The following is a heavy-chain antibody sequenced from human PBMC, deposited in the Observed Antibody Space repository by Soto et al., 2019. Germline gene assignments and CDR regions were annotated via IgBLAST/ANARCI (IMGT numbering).Heavy chain of an antibody. V-gene: IGHV4-30-2*06. CDR2: VYLGGLT. CDR1: GASVSSGGYS. J-gene: IGHJ6*02. D-gene: IGHD3-22*01. CDR3: ARGGYYHTSDYSLYYAYGLDV. Sequence: QLQLQESGSGLLKPSETLSLTCAVSGASVSSGGYSWNWIRQSPGKGLEWIGYVYLGGLTYHNPSLRCRVSMSVDMSNDHFSLTLTSVTAADTAVYYCARGGYYHTSDYSLYYAYGLDVWGRGTTVIVTS.